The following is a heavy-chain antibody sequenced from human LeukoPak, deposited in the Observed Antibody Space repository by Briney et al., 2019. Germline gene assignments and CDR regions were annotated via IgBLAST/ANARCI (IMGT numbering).Heavy chain of an antibody. CDR1: GFTVSSNY. CDR2: IYSGGNT. Sequence: GGSLRLSCAASGFTVSSNYMSWVRQAPGKGLEWVSAIYSGGNTYYADSVKGRFTISRDNSKNTLYLQMNRLRAEDTAVYYCARDRGMDVWGQGTTVTVSS. J-gene: IGHJ6*02. CDR3: ARDRGMDV. V-gene: IGHV3-53*01.